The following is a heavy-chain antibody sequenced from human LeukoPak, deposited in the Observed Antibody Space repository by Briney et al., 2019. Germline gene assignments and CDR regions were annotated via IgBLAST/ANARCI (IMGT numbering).Heavy chain of an antibody. CDR3: ARGGDGYNPLDY. J-gene: IGHJ4*02. CDR2: INHSGST. D-gene: IGHD5-24*01. V-gene: IGHV4-34*01. CDR1: GGSFSGYY. Sequence: SETLSLTCAVYGGSFSGYYWSWIRQPPGKGLEWSGEINHSGSTNYNPSLKSRVTVSVDTSKNQFSLKLSSVTAADTAVYYCARGGDGYNPLDYWGQGTLVTVSS.